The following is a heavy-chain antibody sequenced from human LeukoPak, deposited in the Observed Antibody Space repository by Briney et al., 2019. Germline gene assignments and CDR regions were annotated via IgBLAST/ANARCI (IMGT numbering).Heavy chain of an antibody. CDR1: GGAFSGYY. CDR3: ARRYGFVDY. J-gene: IGHJ4*02. Sequence: PSETLSLTCAVYGGAFSGYYWSWIRQPPGKGLEWIGEINHSGSTNYNPSLKSRVTISVDTSKNQFSLKLSSVTAADTAVYYCARRYGFVDYWGQGTLVTVSS. V-gene: IGHV4-34*01. CDR2: INHSGST. D-gene: IGHD3-10*01.